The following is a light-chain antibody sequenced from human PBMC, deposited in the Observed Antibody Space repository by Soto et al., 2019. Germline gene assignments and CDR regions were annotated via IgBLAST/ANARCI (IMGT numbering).Light chain of an antibody. V-gene: IGLV1-44*01. CDR2: SNY. CDR1: SSNIESNT. Sequence: VLTQPPSASGTPGQRVTISCSGSSSNIESNTVTWYQQLPGTAPKLVIYSNYDRPSGVPDRFSGSTSGTSASLVIRGLQSEDEADYYCAAWDDILNGYVFGGGTKAPS. J-gene: IGLJ1*01. CDR3: AAWDDILNGYV.